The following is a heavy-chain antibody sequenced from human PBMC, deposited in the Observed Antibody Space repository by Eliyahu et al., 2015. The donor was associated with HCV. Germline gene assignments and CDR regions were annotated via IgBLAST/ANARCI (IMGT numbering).Heavy chain of an antibody. CDR1: GGSISSGDYY. CDR3: ASLNYYGSDAFDI. J-gene: IGHJ3*02. Sequence: QVQLQESGPGLTKPSQTLSLTCTVPGGSISSGDYYWSWIRQPPGKGLEWIGYIYYSGSPYYNPSLKSRVTISVDTSKNQFSLKLRSVTAADTAVYYCASLNYYGSDAFDIWGQGTMVTVSS. CDR2: IYYSGSP. V-gene: IGHV4-30-4*01. D-gene: IGHD3-10*01.